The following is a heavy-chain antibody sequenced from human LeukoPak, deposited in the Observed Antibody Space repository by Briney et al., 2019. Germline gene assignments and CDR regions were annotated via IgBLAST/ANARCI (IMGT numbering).Heavy chain of an antibody. CDR1: GSSFTSYW. CDR3: ASTGYCSSTSCYGIDY. J-gene: IGHJ4*02. CDR2: IDPSDSYT. V-gene: IGHV5-10-1*01. Sequence: GGSLRISCQGSGSSFTSYWISGARQVPGKGLEWMGRIDPSDSYTNYSPSFQGHVTISADKSISTAYLQWSSLKASDTAMYYCASTGYCSSTSCYGIDYWGQGTLVTVSS. D-gene: IGHD2-2*01.